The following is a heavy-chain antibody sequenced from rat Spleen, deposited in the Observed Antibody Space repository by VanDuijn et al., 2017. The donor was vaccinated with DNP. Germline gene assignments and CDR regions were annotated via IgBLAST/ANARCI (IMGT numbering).Heavy chain of an antibody. J-gene: IGHJ2*01. CDR1: GFTFSNYY. Sequence: EVQLVESGGGLVQPGRSLKLSCAASGFTFSNYYMAWVRQAPKKGLEWVATISTSGSRTYYPDSVKGRFTISRDNTKSSLYLQMNSLKSEDTATYYWARHGYYYDGSYYSPFDYWGQGVMVTVSS. CDR3: ARHGYYYDGSYYSPFDY. V-gene: IGHV5-25*01. D-gene: IGHD1-12*02. CDR2: ISTSGSRT.